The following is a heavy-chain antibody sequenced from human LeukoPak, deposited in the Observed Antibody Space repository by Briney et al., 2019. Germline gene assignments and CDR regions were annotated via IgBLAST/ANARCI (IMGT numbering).Heavy chain of an antibody. Sequence: GGSLRLSCAASGFTFSSYWMSWVRQAPGKGLEWVSYISSSSTIYYADSVKGRFTISRDNAKNSLYLQMNSLRAEDTAVYYCAREDSSSWQNRGGVDYWGQGTLVTVSS. D-gene: IGHD6-13*01. CDR3: AREDSSSWQNRGGVDY. J-gene: IGHJ4*02. CDR1: GFTFSSYW. V-gene: IGHV3-48*01. CDR2: ISSSSTI.